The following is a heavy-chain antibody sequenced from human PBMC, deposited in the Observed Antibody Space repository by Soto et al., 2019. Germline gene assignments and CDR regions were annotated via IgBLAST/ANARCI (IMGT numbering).Heavy chain of an antibody. CDR1: GGTFSSYT. CDR3: ARAQITMVRGSGVGWFDP. V-gene: IGHV1-69*02. J-gene: IGHJ5*02. D-gene: IGHD3-10*01. Sequence: QVQLVQSGAEVKKPGSSVKVSCKASGGTFSSYTISWVRQAPGQGLEWMGRIIPILGIANYAQKFQGRVTMTADKSTSTADMEMRSLRSEDTAVYYCARAQITMVRGSGVGWFDPWGQGTLVTVSS. CDR2: IIPILGIA.